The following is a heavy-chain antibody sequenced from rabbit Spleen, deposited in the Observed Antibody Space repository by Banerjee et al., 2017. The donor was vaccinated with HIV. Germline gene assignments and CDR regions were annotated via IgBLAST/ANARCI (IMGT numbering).Heavy chain of an antibody. V-gene: IGHV1S45*01. Sequence: QEQLEESGGGLVKPEGSLTLTCKASGVSFNDKDVMCWVRQAPGKGLEWIACINTSSGNTVYANWAKGRFTISKTSSTTVTLQMTSLTAADTATYFCARDVGSYDYIDVYFDLWGPGTLVTVS. J-gene: IGHJ4*01. CDR3: ARDVGSYDYIDVYFDL. CDR2: INTSSGNT. D-gene: IGHD6-1*01. CDR1: GVSFNDKDV.